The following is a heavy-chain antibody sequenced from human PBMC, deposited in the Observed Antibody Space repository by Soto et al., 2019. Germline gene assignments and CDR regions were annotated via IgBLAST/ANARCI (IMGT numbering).Heavy chain of an antibody. D-gene: IGHD1-1*01. J-gene: IGHJ4*01. CDR3: AAGGGLQRYY. CDR1: GGSISSGGYS. V-gene: IGHV4-30-2*01. Sequence: QLQLQESGSGLVKPSQTLSLTCAVSGGSISSGGYSWIWIRQPPGQGLEWIGYIYHSGRTYYHQSLKSRVNISVDRSKTHFSLKLSYVTAADTAVYYCAAGGGLQRYYWGHGTLVTVSS. CDR2: IYHSGRT.